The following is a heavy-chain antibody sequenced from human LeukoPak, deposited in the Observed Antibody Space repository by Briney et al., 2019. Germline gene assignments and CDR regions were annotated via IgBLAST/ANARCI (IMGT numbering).Heavy chain of an antibody. D-gene: IGHD3-22*01. CDR1: GYTFNGYY. CDR3: ARDKEEGFLYYYDSSGILNWFDP. V-gene: IGHV1-2*02. J-gene: IGHJ5*02. CDR2: INPNSGGT. Sequence: ASVKVSCKASGYTFNGYYMHWVRQAPGQGLEWMGWINPNSGGTNYAQKFQGRVTMTRDTSISTAYMELSRLRSDDTAVYYCARDKEEGFLYYYDSSGILNWFDPWGQGTLVTVSS.